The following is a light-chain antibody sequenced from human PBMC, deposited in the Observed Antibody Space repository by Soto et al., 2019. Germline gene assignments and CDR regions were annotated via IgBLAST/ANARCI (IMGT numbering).Light chain of an antibody. CDR3: QVWDSSSDHYV. Sequence: SYELTQPPSVSVAPGQTARITCGGNNIGTKSVHWYQQKPGQAPVLVVYDDRDRPSGIPERFSGSNSGNTATLTISRVEAGDEADYYCQVWDSSSDHYVFGTGTQLTVL. J-gene: IGLJ1*01. V-gene: IGLV3-21*02. CDR2: DDR. CDR1: NIGTKS.